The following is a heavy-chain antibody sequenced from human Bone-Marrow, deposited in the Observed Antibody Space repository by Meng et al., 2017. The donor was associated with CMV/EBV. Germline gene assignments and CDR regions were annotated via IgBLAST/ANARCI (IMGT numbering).Heavy chain of an antibody. V-gene: IGHV4-31*03. D-gene: IGHD2-2*01. CDR2: IYYSGST. Sequence: LRLSCTVSGGSISSYYWSWIRQHPGKGLEWIGYIYYSGSTYYNPSLKSRVTISVDTSKNQFSLKLSSVTAADTAVYYCARGGTRGYCSGTSCPDAFDIWGQGTMVTVSS. CDR3: ARGGTRGYCSGTSCPDAFDI. J-gene: IGHJ3*02. CDR1: GGSISSYY.